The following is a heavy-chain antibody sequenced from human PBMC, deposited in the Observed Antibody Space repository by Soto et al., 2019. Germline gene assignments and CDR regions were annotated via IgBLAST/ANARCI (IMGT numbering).Heavy chain of an antibody. Sequence: ASVTVSGKASGYSFISYAIHWVRQAPGQSLEWMGWINAGNSDPEYSQKFQDRVIITKDTSASTAYMELSSLRSEDTAVYYCTRGAAGLYYDDYWGQGTLVTVSA. V-gene: IGHV1-3*01. CDR1: GYSFISYA. J-gene: IGHJ4*02. CDR3: TRGAAGLYYDDY. D-gene: IGHD2-8*01. CDR2: INAGNSDP.